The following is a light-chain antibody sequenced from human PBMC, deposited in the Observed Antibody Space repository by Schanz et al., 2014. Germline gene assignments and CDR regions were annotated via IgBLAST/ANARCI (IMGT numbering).Light chain of an antibody. CDR2: GAS. J-gene: IGKJ1*01. CDR3: QQANTFPRT. V-gene: IGKV3D-15*01. Sequence: EIVMPQSPATLSVSPGERATLSCRASQSVSSNLAWYQQKPGQAPRLLIYGASSRATGIPDRFSGSGSGTDFTLTISSLQPEDFATYYCQQANTFPRTFGQGTKVAIK. CDR1: QSVSSN.